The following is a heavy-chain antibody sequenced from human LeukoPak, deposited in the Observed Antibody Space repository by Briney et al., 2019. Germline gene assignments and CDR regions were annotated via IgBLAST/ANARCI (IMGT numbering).Heavy chain of an antibody. CDR3: AGAARRRGYFQH. CDR2: IYHSGST. D-gene: IGHD6-6*01. J-gene: IGHJ1*01. CDR1: GGSISGNSFY. Sequence: PSETLSLTCTVSGGSISGNSFYWGWIRQPPGKGLEWIGSIYHSGSTYYSPSLRSRVTISVDTSKNQFSLKLSSVTAADTAVYYCAGAARRRGYFQHWGQGTLVTVSS. V-gene: IGHV4-39*07.